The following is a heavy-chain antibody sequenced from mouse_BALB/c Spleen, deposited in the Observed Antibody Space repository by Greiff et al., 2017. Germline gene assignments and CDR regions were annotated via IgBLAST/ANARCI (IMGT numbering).Heavy chain of an antibody. Sequence: EVQLVESGGGLVQPGGSRKLSCAASGFTFSSFGMHWVRQAPEKGLEWVAYISSGSSTIYYADTVKGRFTISRDNPKNTLFLQMTSLRSEDTAMYYCARLRRPYYAMDYWGQGTSVTVSS. CDR2: ISSGSSTI. D-gene: IGHD2-12*01. V-gene: IGHV5-17*02. CDR1: GFTFSSFG. J-gene: IGHJ4*01. CDR3: ARLRRPYYAMDY.